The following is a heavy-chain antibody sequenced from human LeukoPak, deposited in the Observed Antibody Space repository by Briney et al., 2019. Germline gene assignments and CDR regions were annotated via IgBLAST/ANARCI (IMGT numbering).Heavy chain of an antibody. CDR2: IIPILGIA. CDR1: GGTFSSYT. Sequence: SVKVSCKASGGTFSSYTISWVRQAPGQGLEWMGRIIPILGIANYAQKFQGRVTITADRSTSTAYMELSSLRSEDTAVYYCARDSNIVVVPAAIRDGSVGGERYDNWGQGTLVTVSS. V-gene: IGHV1-69*04. J-gene: IGHJ4*02. D-gene: IGHD2-2*02. CDR3: ARDSNIVVVPAAIRDGSVGGERYDN.